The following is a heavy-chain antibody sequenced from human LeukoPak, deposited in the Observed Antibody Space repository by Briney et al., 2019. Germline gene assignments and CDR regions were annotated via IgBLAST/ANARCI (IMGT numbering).Heavy chain of an antibody. CDR2: IRYVGSDK. Sequence: GGSLRLSCAASGFTFSSYGMHWVRQAPGKGLGWVAVIRYVGSDKYYADSVKGRFTISRDNSQNTMYLQMNSLRAEDTAVYYCARENDYALDYWGQGTLVTVSS. D-gene: IGHD4-17*01. CDR3: ARENDYALDY. CDR1: GFTFSSYG. V-gene: IGHV3-30*12. J-gene: IGHJ4*02.